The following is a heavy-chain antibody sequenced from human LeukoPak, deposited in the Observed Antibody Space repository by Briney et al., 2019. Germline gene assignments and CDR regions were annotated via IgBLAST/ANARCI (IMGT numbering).Heavy chain of an antibody. D-gene: IGHD3/OR15-3a*01. V-gene: IGHV3-7*01. CDR3: ARFGLPHSIDL. Sequence: GGSLRLSCIASGFTFNQHSMSWVRQAPVKGLEWVASIRPDGSAVFYVDSVKGRFTFSRDNAKNSLDLQMNSLRAEDTAVYYCARFGLPHSIDLWGHGTMVTVSS. J-gene: IGHJ3*01. CDR1: GFTFNQHS. CDR2: IRPDGSAV.